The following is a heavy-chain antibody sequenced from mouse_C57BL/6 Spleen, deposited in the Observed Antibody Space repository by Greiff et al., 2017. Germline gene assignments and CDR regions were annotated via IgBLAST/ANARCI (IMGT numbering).Heavy chain of an antibody. J-gene: IGHJ1*03. D-gene: IGHD1-1*01. Sequence: QVQLQQPGAELVMPGASVKLSCKASGYTFTSYWMHWVKQRPGQGLEWIGEIDPSDSYTNYNQKFKGKSTLTVDKSSSTAYMQLSSLTSEDSAVYYCARRLYGSSYGGYFDVWGTGTTVTVSS. CDR3: ARRLYGSSYGGYFDV. V-gene: IGHV1-69*01. CDR2: IDPSDSYT. CDR1: GYTFTSYW.